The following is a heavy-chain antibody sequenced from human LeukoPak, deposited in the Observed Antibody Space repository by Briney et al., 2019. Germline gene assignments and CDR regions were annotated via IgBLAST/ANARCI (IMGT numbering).Heavy chain of an antibody. CDR3: ARHTLVAASYFDY. J-gene: IGHJ4*02. Sequence: SVTLAFTSTSCGSFISNYYWCWIRPPPQRVQWWGGFIYYSGSTNYNHSLKSRVTISVDTSKNQFYLKLSSVIAADTAVYYCARHTLVAASYFDYYCRGTLVTVSS. CDR1: GSFISNYY. D-gene: IGHD2-15*01. V-gene: IGHV4-59*08. CDR2: IYYSGST.